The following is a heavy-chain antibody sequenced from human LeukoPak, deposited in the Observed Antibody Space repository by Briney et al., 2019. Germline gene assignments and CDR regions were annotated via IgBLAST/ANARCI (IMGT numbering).Heavy chain of an antibody. CDR1: GFTLSTYA. J-gene: IGHJ1*01. V-gene: IGHV3-30*14. Sequence: GGSLRLSCAASGFTLSTYAMHWVRQAPGEGLEWVAVISYDGSNKYYADSVKGRFTISRDNSKNTLYLQMNSLRAEDTAVYYCATGGDHPYWGPGTLVTVSS. D-gene: IGHD2-21*02. CDR2: ISYDGSNK. CDR3: ATGGDHPY.